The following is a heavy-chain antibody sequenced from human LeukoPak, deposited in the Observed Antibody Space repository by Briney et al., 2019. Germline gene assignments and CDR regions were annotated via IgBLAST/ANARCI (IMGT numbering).Heavy chain of an antibody. CDR2: IYHSGST. V-gene: IGHV4-38-2*02. Sequence: PSETLSLTCTVSGYSISSGYYWGWIRQPPGKGLEWIGSIYHSGSTYYNPSLKSRVTISVDTSKNQFSLKLSSVTAADTAVYYCARDDKDFWSGTDWGQGTLVTVSS. D-gene: IGHD3-3*01. CDR1: GYSISSGYY. J-gene: IGHJ1*01. CDR3: ARDDKDFWSGTD.